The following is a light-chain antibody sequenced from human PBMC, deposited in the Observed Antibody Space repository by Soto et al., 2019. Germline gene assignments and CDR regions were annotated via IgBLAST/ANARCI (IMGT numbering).Light chain of an antibody. Sequence: EIVLTQSPATLSLSPGERATLSCRASLSIGTYLAWYQQKPGQAPRLLMYGASNRATGIPARFSGSGSATDFTLTISSLEPADFAVYYCQQRSNWPFTFGPGPKVDIK. J-gene: IGKJ3*01. V-gene: IGKV3-11*01. CDR2: GAS. CDR1: LSIGTY. CDR3: QQRSNWPFT.